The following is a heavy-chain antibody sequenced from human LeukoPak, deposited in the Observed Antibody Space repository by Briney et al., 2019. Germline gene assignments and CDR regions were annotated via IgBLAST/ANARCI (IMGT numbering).Heavy chain of an antibody. CDR2: IKSKTNGWTT. V-gene: IGHV3-15*01. Sequence: GGSLRLSCAASGFTFSKEWLSWVRQAPGKGLEWVGRIKSKTNGWTTDFDAPVKGRFTISRDDSKNTLYLQMNSLKTEYTAVYYCTTDRYGSGSYGDYYYYYGMDVWGQGTTVTVSS. CDR1: GFTFSKEW. J-gene: IGHJ6*02. CDR3: TTDRYGSGSYGDYYYYYGMDV. D-gene: IGHD3-10*01.